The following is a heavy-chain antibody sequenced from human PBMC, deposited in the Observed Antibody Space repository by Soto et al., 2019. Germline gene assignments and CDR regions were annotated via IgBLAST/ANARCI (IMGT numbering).Heavy chain of an antibody. CDR1: GYTFTSYG. D-gene: IGHD6-25*01. V-gene: IGHV1-18*01. CDR3: ARSRVGGRSRLYYYHGMDV. Sequence: ASVKVSCKASGYTFTSYGISWVRQAPGQGLEWMAWISASNGNTNSAQKFQGRVTMTTETSTTTAYMELRSLTSDHTAVYFCARSRVGGRSRLYYYHGMDVWGQGTTVTVSS. CDR2: ISASNGNT. J-gene: IGHJ6*02.